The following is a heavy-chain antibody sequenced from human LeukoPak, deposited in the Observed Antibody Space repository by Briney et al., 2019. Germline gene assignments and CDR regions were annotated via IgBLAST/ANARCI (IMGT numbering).Heavy chain of an antibody. J-gene: IGHJ1*01. CDR1: GFTFSTYW. D-gene: IGHD6-13*01. CDR3: ARVSTAAAGRIEYFQH. Sequence: GGSLRLSCSASGFTFSTYWMSWVRQAPGKGLEGVANMRRDGNEIYYLDSVRGRFTISRDNAKNSLYLQMNSLRAEDTAVYYCARVSTAAAGRIEYFQHWGQGTLVTVSS. V-gene: IGHV3-7*01. CDR2: MRRDGNEI.